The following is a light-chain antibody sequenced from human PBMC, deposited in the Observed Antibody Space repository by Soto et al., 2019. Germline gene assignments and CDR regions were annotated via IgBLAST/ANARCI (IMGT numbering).Light chain of an antibody. CDR3: SSYTSSSNTYVV. J-gene: IGLJ2*01. V-gene: IGLV2-14*01. CDR1: SSDVGAYNS. Sequence: QSALTQPASVSGSPGQSITISCTGTSSDVGAYNSVSWYQQHPGKAPKFMIYEVTNRPSGVSNRFSGSKSGNTASLTISGLQAEDEADYYCSSYTSSSNTYVVFGGGTQLTVL. CDR2: EVT.